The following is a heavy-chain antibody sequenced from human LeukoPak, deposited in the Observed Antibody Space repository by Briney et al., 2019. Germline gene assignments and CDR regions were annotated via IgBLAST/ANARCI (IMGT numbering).Heavy chain of an antibody. CDR2: IWYDGSNK. CDR1: GFTFSSYG. J-gene: IGHJ4*02. V-gene: IGHV3-33*08. D-gene: IGHD6-13*01. Sequence: PGGSLRLSCAASGFTFSSYGMHWVRQAPGKGLEWVAVIWYDGSNKYYADSVKGRFTISRDNSKNTLYLQMNSLRAEDTAVYYCARENERSSWRFKYFEYWGQGTLVTVSS. CDR3: ARENERSSWRFKYFEY.